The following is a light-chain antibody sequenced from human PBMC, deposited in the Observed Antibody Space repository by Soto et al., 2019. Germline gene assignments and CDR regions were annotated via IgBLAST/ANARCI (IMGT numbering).Light chain of an antibody. V-gene: IGLV4-60*02. CDR2: LEGSGSY. Sequence: QSALTQSSSASASLGSSVKLTCTLSSGHSSYIIAWHQQQPGKAPRYLMKLEGSGSYNKGSGVPDRFSGSSSGADRYLTISNLQFEDEADYYCETWDSNKAVFGGGTQLTVL. CDR1: SGHSSYI. CDR3: ETWDSNKAV. J-gene: IGLJ7*01.